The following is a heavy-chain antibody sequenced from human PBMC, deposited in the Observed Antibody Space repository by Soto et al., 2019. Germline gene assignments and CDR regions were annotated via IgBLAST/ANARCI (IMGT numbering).Heavy chain of an antibody. D-gene: IGHD3-10*01. CDR1: GFTFSNAW. Sequence: WGSLRLSCAASGFTFSNAWMSWVRQAPGKGLEWVGRIKSKTDGGTTDYAAPVKGRFTISRDDSKNTLYLQMNSLKTEDTAVYYCTTGQPVGYYDAFDIWGQGTMVTVSS. J-gene: IGHJ3*02. CDR3: TTGQPVGYYDAFDI. V-gene: IGHV3-15*01. CDR2: IKSKTDGGTT.